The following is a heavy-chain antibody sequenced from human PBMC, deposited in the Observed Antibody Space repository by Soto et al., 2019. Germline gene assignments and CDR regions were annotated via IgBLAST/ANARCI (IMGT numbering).Heavy chain of an antibody. CDR2: ISWNSGSI. CDR3: AKDNGPLYYDFWSGYLGWFDP. V-gene: IGHV3-9*01. Sequence: EVQLVESGGGLVQPGRSLRLSCAASGFTFDDYAMHWVRQAPGKGLEWVSGISWNSGSIGYADSVKGRFTISRDNAKNSLYLQMNSLRAEDTALYYCAKDNGPLYYDFWSGYLGWFDPWGQGTLVTVSS. CDR1: GFTFDDYA. J-gene: IGHJ5*02. D-gene: IGHD3-3*01.